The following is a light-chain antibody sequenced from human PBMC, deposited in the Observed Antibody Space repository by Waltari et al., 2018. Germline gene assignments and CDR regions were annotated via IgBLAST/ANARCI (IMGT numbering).Light chain of an antibody. V-gene: IGKV2-30*02. CDR1: QSLVHSDGNTS. Sequence: DVVMTQSPLSLPVIFGQPASISCRSSQSLVHSDGNTSLNWFQQRPGQSPRRLIYKVSNRDSGVPDRFSGSGSGTDFTLKISRVEAEDVGVYYCMQGTHWPRTFGQGTKLEIK. CDR2: KVS. CDR3: MQGTHWPRT. J-gene: IGKJ2*01.